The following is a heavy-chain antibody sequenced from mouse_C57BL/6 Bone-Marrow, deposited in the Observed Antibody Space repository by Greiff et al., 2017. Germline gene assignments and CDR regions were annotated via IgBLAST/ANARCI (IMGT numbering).Heavy chain of an antibody. CDR1: GFTFSSYA. J-gene: IGHJ3*01. CDR2: ISSGGDYI. Sequence: EVKLVESGEGLVKPGGSLKLSCAASGFTFSSYAMSWVRQTPEKRLEWVAYISSGGDYIYYADTVKGRFTISRDNARNTLYLQMSSLKSEDTAMYYCTRDRCPIYCDYDAGFAYWGQGTLVTVSA. CDR3: TRDRCPIYCDYDAGFAY. V-gene: IGHV5-9-1*02. D-gene: IGHD2-4*01.